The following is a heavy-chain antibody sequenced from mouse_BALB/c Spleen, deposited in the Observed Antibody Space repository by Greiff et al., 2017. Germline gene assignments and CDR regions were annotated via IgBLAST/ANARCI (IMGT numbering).Heavy chain of an antibody. J-gene: IGHJ4*01. CDR1: GFTFSSFG. CDR3: ARWDGYYYAMDY. D-gene: IGHD2-3*01. Sequence: EVKLMESGGGLVQPGGSRKLSCAASGFTFSSFGMHWVRQAPEKGLEWVAYISSGSSTIYYADTVKGRFTISRDNPKNTLFLQMTSLRSEDTAMYYCARWDGYYYAMDYWGQGTSVTVSS. V-gene: IGHV5-17*02. CDR2: ISSGSSTI.